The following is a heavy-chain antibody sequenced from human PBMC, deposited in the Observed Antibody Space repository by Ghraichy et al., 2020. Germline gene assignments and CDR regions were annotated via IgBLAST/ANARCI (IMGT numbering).Heavy chain of an antibody. CDR1: GFTFSSYA. CDR2: ISGSGGST. CDR3: AKDTSTYNWNYAYYYGMDV. V-gene: IGHV3-23*01. D-gene: IGHD1-7*01. J-gene: IGHJ6*02. Sequence: GESLNISCAASGFTFSSYAMSWVRQAPGKGLEWVSAISGSGGSTYYADSVKGRFTISRDNSKNTLYLQMNSLRAEDTAVYYCAKDTSTYNWNYAYYYGMDVWGQGTTVTVSS.